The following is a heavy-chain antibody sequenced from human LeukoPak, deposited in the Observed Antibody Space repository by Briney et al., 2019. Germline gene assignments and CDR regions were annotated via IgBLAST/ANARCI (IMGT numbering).Heavy chain of an antibody. D-gene: IGHD2-2*01. V-gene: IGHV3-21*01. CDR2: ISSGSTYI. J-gene: IGHJ4*02. CDR3: AREISGSTSFDY. Sequence: GGSLRLSCAASGFSFSSYSMNWVRQAPGKGLEWVSSISSGSTYIYYADSVKGRFTISRDNAKNSLYLQVSTLRAEDTAAYYCAREISGSTSFDYWGQGTLVTVSS. CDR1: GFSFSSYS.